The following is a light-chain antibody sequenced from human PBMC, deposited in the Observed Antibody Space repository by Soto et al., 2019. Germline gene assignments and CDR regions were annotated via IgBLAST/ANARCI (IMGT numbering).Light chain of an antibody. CDR2: VNSDGSH. Sequence: QSVLTQSPSASASLGASVRLTCTLSSGHSSYAIAWHQQQPEKGPRYLMKVNSDGSHNRGDGIPDRFSGSTSGAERHLTISSLQSEDEADYYCQTWGTGIHVVFGGGTKLTVL. J-gene: IGLJ2*01. CDR1: SGHSSYA. CDR3: QTWGTGIHVV. V-gene: IGLV4-69*01.